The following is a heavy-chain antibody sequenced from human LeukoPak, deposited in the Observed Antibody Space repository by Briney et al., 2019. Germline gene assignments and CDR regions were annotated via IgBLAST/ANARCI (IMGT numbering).Heavy chain of an antibody. CDR1: GYTFTSCH. CDR2: MNPNNSDI. CDR3: VRVPPGTTIYAY. J-gene: IGHJ4*02. D-gene: IGHD1-14*01. Sequence: ASVKVSCTASGYTFTSCHINWVRQATGQGLEWVGWMNPNNSDIGYAQKFQGRVTMTRNTSIGTAYMELSSLRSEDTAIYYCVRVPPGTTIYAYWGQGTLVTVSS. V-gene: IGHV1-8*01.